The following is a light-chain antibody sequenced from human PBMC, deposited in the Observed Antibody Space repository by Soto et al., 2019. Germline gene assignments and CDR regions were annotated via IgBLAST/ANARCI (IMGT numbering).Light chain of an antibody. CDR2: GAS. Sequence: EIVLTQSPGTLSLSPGERATLSCRASQSVSSNYLAWYQQKPDQAPRLLIYGASSRATGIPDRFSGSGSGTDFSLSISRLESEDFAVYCCQQYGSSPRTFGQGTTV. CDR3: QQYGSSPRT. J-gene: IGKJ1*01. CDR1: QSVSSNY. V-gene: IGKV3-20*01.